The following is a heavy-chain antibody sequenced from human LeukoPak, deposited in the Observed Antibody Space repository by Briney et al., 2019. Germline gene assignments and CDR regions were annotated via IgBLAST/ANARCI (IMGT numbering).Heavy chain of an antibody. CDR2: ISYDGSNK. CDR1: GFTFSSYA. CDR3: ASHPPDAFDI. V-gene: IGHV3-30-3*01. J-gene: IGHJ3*02. Sequence: GGSLRLSCAASGFTFSSYAVHWVRQAPGKGLEWVAVISYDGSNKYYADSVKGRFTISRDNSKNTLYLQMNSLRAEDTAVYYCASHPPDAFDIWGQGTMVTVSS.